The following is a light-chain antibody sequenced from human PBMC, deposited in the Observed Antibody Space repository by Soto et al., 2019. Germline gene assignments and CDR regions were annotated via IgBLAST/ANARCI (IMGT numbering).Light chain of an antibody. V-gene: IGKV3-20*01. CDR3: QQYGGSSPWT. J-gene: IGKJ1*01. CDR1: QSVSSSY. Sequence: ELVLRQSPGTLSLSPGERATLSCRASQSVSSSYLAWYQHKPGQAPRLLIYGASSRVTGIPDRFSGSGSGTDFSLTISRLEPEDFAVYYCQQYGGSSPWTFGQGTKVDIK. CDR2: GAS.